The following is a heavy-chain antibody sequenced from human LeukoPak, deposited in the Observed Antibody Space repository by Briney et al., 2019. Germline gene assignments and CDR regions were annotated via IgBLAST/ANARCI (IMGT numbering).Heavy chain of an antibody. CDR1: GGSISSGGYS. J-gene: IGHJ4*02. D-gene: IGHD2-2*01. CDR3: ARSIVVVPAAFDY. Sequence: SETLSLTCAVSGGSISSGGYSWIWIRRPPGKGLEWIGYIYHSGSTYYNPSLKSRVTISVDRSKNQFSLKLSSVTAADTAVYYCARSIVVVPAAFDYWGQGTLVTVSS. CDR2: IYHSGST. V-gene: IGHV4-30-2*01.